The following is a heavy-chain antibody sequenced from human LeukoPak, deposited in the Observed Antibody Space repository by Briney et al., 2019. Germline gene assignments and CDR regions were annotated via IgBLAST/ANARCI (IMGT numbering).Heavy chain of an antibody. Sequence: PSETLSLTCAVYGGSFSGYYWSWIRQPPGKGLEWIGEINHSGSTNYNPSLKSRVTISVDTSKNQFSLKLSSVTAADTAVYYCARDRGVRGVPYYYYGMDVWGQGTTVTVSS. J-gene: IGHJ6*02. CDR3: ARDRGVRGVPYYYYGMDV. CDR2: INHSGST. CDR1: GGSFSGYY. V-gene: IGHV4-34*01. D-gene: IGHD3-10*01.